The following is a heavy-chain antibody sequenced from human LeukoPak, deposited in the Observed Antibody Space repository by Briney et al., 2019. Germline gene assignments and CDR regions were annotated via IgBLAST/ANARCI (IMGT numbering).Heavy chain of an antibody. J-gene: IGHJ4*02. CDR3: ARVGGITMVRGVIRPSTFDY. Sequence: GGSLRLSCAASGFTFSSYWMSWDRQAPGKGLEWVANIKQDGSEKYYVDSVKGRFTISRDNAKNSLYLQMNSLRAEDTAVYYCARVGGITMVRGVIRPSTFDYWGQGTLVTVSS. CDR2: IKQDGSEK. D-gene: IGHD3-10*01. CDR1: GFTFSSYW. V-gene: IGHV3-7*01.